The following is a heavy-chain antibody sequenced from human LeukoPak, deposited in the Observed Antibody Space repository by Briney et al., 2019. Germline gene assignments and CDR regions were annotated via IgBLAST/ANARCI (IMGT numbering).Heavy chain of an antibody. V-gene: IGHV4-31*03. J-gene: IGHJ4*02. CDR3: ARGILYYFAY. CDR1: GGSISSGGYY. Sequence: SETLSLTCTVSGGSISSGGYYWSWIRQHPGKGLEWIGYIYYSGSTYYNPSLKSRVTISVDTSKNQFSLKLSSVTAADTAVYYCARGILYYFAYWGQGTLVTVSS. CDR2: IYYSGST.